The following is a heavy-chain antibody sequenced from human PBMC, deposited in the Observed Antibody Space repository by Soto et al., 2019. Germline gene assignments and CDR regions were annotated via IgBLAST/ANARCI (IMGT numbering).Heavy chain of an antibody. CDR3: AKVRIATGDAFDI. Sequence: GGSLRLSCAASGFTFSSYAMSWVRQAPGKGLEWVSAISGSGGSTYYADSVKGRFTIARDNSKNTLYLQMNSLRAEDTAVYYCAKVRIATGDAFDIWGQGTMVTVSS. D-gene: IGHD3-3*01. CDR1: GFTFSSYA. V-gene: IGHV3-23*01. CDR2: ISGSGGST. J-gene: IGHJ3*02.